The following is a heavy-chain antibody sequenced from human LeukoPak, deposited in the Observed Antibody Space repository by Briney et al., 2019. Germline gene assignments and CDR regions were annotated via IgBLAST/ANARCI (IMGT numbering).Heavy chain of an antibody. V-gene: IGHV5-51*01. CDR1: GCSFTSYW. J-gene: IGHJ4*02. CDR2: IYPGDSDT. CDR3: ARQRYDYRSGWDY. Sequence: GESLKISCKGSGCSFTSYWIGWVRQMPGKGLEWMGIIYPGDSDTRYSPSFQGQVTISADKSISTAYLQWSSLKASYTAMYYCARQRYDYRSGWDYWGQGTLVTVSS. D-gene: IGHD6-19*01.